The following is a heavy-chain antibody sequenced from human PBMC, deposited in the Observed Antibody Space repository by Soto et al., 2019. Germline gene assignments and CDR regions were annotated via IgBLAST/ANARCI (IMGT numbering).Heavy chain of an antibody. Sequence: QVQMVQSGAEVKKPGASVKVSCKASGYTFARYGISWVRQAPGQGLEWLGWISTYTGDTDYAQKFQGRLTMTTDTSTTTAYMELRSLRSGDTAVYYCARDYYGSGAPDHYGMDVWGQGTTVTVSS. CDR2: ISTYTGDT. CDR1: GYTFARYG. CDR3: ARDYYGSGAPDHYGMDV. V-gene: IGHV1-18*01. D-gene: IGHD3-10*01. J-gene: IGHJ6*02.